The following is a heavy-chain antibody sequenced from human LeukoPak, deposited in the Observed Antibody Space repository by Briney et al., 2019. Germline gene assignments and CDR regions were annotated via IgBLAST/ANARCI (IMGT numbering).Heavy chain of an antibody. J-gene: IGHJ6*02. CDR2: ISYDGSKK. V-gene: IGHV3-30*18. D-gene: IGHD2-2*01. CDR3: AKERYCSSTSCYENYSYYGMDV. CDR1: GFTFSNYG. Sequence: GGPLRLSCAASGFTFSNYGMHWVRQAPGKGLEWVAVISYDGSKKYDADSVKGRFIISRANSKNTLYLQMNSLRAEDTAVYYCAKERYCSSTSCYENYSYYGMDVWGQGTTVTVSS.